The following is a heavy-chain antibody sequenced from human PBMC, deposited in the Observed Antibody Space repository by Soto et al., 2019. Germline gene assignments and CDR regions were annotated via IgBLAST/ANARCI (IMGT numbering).Heavy chain of an antibody. Sequence: SQTLSLTCAISGDKVSSNSAAWNWIRPSPSRGLEWLGRTYYRSKWYNDYAVSVKSRITINPDTSKNQFSLQLNSVTPEDTAVYYCARGGGYSSGWYGAVDYYYGMDVWGQGTTVTVSS. V-gene: IGHV6-1*01. CDR1: GDKVSSNSAA. J-gene: IGHJ6*02. CDR2: TYYRSKWYN. D-gene: IGHD6-19*01. CDR3: ARGGGYSSGWYGAVDYYYGMDV.